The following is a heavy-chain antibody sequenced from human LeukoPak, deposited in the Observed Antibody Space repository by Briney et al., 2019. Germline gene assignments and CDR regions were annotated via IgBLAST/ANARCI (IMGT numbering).Heavy chain of an antibody. V-gene: IGHV4-39*07. J-gene: IGHJ4*02. Sequence: SETLSLTCTISGGSIDTYNYYWGWIRQPPGKGLEWIGSIYFDGSTYYNPSLKSRVTISLHTSNNQFSLKLRSVTTADTAVYYCARMSLGDYVWGSYRPFDYWGQGTLVTVSS. CDR3: ARMSLGDYVWGSYRPFDY. CDR2: IYFDGST. D-gene: IGHD3-16*02. CDR1: GGSIDTYNYY.